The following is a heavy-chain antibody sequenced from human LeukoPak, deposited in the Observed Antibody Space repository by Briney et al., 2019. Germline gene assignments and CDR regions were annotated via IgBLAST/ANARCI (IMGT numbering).Heavy chain of an antibody. V-gene: IGHV4-59*01. Sequence: SETLSLTCTVSGGSISSYYWSWIRQPPGKGLEWIGYIYNSGSTNYNPSLKSRVTISVDTSKNQFSLKLSSVTAADTAVYYCARGSSMVRGTTGWFDPWGQGTLVTVSS. D-gene: IGHD3-10*01. CDR3: ARGSSMVRGTTGWFDP. CDR2: IYNSGST. J-gene: IGHJ5*02. CDR1: GGSISSYY.